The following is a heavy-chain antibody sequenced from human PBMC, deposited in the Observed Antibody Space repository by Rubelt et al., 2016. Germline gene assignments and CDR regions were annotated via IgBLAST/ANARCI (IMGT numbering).Heavy chain of an antibody. CDR3: AKDESYYGIDV. CDR2: LYSGSGT. V-gene: IGHV3-66*01. CDR1: GFTVSSNY. J-gene: IGHJ6*02. Sequence: EVQLVESGGGLVQPGGSLRLSCAASGFTVSSNYMSWVRQAPGKGLEWVSILYSGSGTYYADAGKGRITISGDNSKNTLYLKLHSLRVEDTAVYYCAKDESYYGIDVGGQGTTVTVSS.